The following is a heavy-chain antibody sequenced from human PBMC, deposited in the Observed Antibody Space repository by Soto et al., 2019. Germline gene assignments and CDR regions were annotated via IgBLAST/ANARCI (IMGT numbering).Heavy chain of an antibody. CDR2: ISGRGDNT. D-gene: IGHD2-15*01. CDR1: GFIFSNYV. CDR3: AKTPLRVGPIDY. V-gene: IGHV3-23*01. J-gene: IGHJ4*02. Sequence: DVQLLDPGGGLVQPGGSLRLSCAASGFIFSNYVMSWVRQTPGKGLEWVSGISGRGDNTYYADSVKGRFTVSRDNSKNTLYLQMDSLRAEDTAVYYCAKTPLRVGPIDYWGQGTLVTVSS.